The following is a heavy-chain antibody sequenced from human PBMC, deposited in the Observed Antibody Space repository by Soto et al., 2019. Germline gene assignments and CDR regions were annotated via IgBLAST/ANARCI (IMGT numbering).Heavy chain of an antibody. CDR2: IYHSGTA. Sequence: QVQLQESGPGLVSPSGTLSLTCAVSGGSISVNSWWTWVRQPPGKGLEWIGEIYHSGTANYNPSLRGRVTISVEKSKNQFSLTLTSVTAADTAVYCCARGGSYLFDYWGQGTLVTVSS. CDR3: ARGGSYLFDY. D-gene: IGHD3-10*01. J-gene: IGHJ4*02. V-gene: IGHV4-4*01. CDR1: GGSISVNSW.